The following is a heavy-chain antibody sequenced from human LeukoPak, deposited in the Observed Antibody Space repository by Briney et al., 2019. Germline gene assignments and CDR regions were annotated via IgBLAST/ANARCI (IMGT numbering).Heavy chain of an antibody. CDR1: GSRFTSYW. J-gene: IGHJ4*02. D-gene: IGHD5-18*01. V-gene: IGHV5-10-1*01. CDR2: IDPSDSYT. Sequence: GAPLKISCKGSGSRFTSYWISWVRQLPGKGLEWMGRIDPSDSYTNYSPSFQGHVTISADKSISTAYLQWSSLKASDTAMYYCARHGGYSYGNHDYWGQGTLVTVSS. CDR3: ARHGGYSYGNHDY.